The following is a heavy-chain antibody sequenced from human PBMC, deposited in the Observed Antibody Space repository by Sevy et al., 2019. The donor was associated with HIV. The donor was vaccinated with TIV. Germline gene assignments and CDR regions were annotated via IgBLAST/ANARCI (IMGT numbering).Heavy chain of an antibody. J-gene: IGHJ4*02. CDR2: INHSGST. CDR3: ARAVDTAMAIDY. Sequence: SETLSLTCAVYGGSFSGYYWSWIRQPPGKGLEWIGEINHSGSTNYNPSLKSRVTISVDTPKNQFSLKLSSVTAADTAVYYCARAVDTAMAIDYWGQGTLVTVSS. D-gene: IGHD5-18*01. CDR1: GGSFSGYY. V-gene: IGHV4-34*01.